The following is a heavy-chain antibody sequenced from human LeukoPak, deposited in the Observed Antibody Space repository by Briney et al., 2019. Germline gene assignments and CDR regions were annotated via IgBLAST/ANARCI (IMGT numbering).Heavy chain of an antibody. V-gene: IGHV1-2*02. CDR2: INPNSGGT. D-gene: IGHD2-15*01. Sequence: ASVKVSCKASGYTFTAYYIHWVRQAPGQGLEWMGWINPNSGGTNYAQNFQGRVTMTSDPSTYTTHMELSRLRSDDTAVYYCARSDVVVVTATTHFDYWGQGTLVTVSS. CDR1: GYTFTAYY. CDR3: ARSDVVVVTATTHFDY. J-gene: IGHJ4*02.